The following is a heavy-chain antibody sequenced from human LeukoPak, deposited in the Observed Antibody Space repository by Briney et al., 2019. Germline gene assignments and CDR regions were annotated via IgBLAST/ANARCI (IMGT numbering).Heavy chain of an antibody. D-gene: IGHD5-12*01. CDR3: ARGTLFKSGRGAFDI. CDR2: ISSSSSSYI. J-gene: IGHJ3*02. Sequence: GGSLRLSCAASGFTFSDYYMNWVRQAPGKGLEWVSSISSSSSSYIYYADSVKGRFTISRDNAKNSLYLQMNSLRAEDTAVYYCARGTLFKSGRGAFDIWGQGTMVTVSS. CDR1: GFTFSDYY. V-gene: IGHV3-21*01.